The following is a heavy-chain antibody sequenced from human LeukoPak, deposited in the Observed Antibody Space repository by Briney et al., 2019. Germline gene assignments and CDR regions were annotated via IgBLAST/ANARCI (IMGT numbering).Heavy chain of an antibody. D-gene: IGHD6-19*01. CDR2: ISGSGGST. J-gene: IGHJ4*02. Sequence: GGSLRLSCAASGFTFSSYAMSWVRQAPGKGLEWVSAISGSGGSTSYADSVKGRFTISRDNSKNTLYLQMNSLRAEDTAVYYCANLIRGWYEGYFDYWGQGTLVTVSS. CDR1: GFTFSSYA. V-gene: IGHV3-23*01. CDR3: ANLIRGWYEGYFDY.